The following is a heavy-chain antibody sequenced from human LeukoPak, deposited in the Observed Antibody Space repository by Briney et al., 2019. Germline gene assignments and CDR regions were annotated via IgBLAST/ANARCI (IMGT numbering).Heavy chain of an antibody. Sequence: SETLSLTCTVSGGSISSYYWSWIRQPPGKGLEWIGYIYYSGSTNYNPSLKSRVTISVDTSKNQFSLKLSSVTTADTAVYYCARHVRHYDILTGYYPTSDAFDIWGQGTMVTVSS. CDR3: ARHVRHYDILTGYYPTSDAFDI. CDR2: IYYSGST. D-gene: IGHD3-9*01. V-gene: IGHV4-59*08. J-gene: IGHJ3*02. CDR1: GGSISSYY.